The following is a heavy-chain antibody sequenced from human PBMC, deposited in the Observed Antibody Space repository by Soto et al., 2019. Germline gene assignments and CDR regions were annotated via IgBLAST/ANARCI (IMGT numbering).Heavy chain of an antibody. D-gene: IGHD1-1*01. CDR1: GYTLLELS. J-gene: IGHJ4*02. Sequence: GASVKVSCKLSGYTLLELSIHWVRQAPGKGLEWMGGYDPEDAKTIYAQKSQGRVIMTEDTSTNTAYLEVRGLRYEGTAVYYCASQNWRWREQFDHWGQGTLVTVSS. V-gene: IGHV1-24*01. CDR3: ASQNWRWREQFDH. CDR2: YDPEDAKT.